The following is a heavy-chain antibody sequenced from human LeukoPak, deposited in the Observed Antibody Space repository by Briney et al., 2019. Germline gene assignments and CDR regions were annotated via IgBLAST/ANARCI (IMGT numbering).Heavy chain of an antibody. J-gene: IGHJ4*02. V-gene: IGHV3-74*01. CDR3: AITYYYDSSGYPVN. Sequence: PGGSLRLSCAASGFTFSSYWMHWVRQAPGKGLVWVSRINSDGCSTSYADSVKGRFTISRDNAKNTLYLQMNSLRAEDTAAYYCAITYYYDSSGYPVNWGQGTLVTVSS. CDR2: INSDGCST. CDR1: GFTFSSYW. D-gene: IGHD3-22*01.